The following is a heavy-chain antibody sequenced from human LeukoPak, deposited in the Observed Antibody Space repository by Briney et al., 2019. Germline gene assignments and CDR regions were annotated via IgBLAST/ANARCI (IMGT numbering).Heavy chain of an antibody. Sequence: ASVKVSCKASGYTFTSYYMHWVRQAPGQGLEWMGIINPSGGSTSYAQKFQGRVTMTRDMSTSTVYMELSSLRSEDTAVYYCARGDLGYYYDRSGPIDYWGQGNLATVSS. D-gene: IGHD3-22*01. V-gene: IGHV1-46*01. CDR1: GYTFTSYY. CDR2: INPSGGST. J-gene: IGHJ4*02. CDR3: ARGDLGYYYDRSGPIDY.